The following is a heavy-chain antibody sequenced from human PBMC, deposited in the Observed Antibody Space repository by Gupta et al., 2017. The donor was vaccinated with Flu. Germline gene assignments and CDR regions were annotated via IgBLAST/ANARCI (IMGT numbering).Heavy chain of an antibody. CDR1: GLNFDGYT. CDR2: IRIKAFGWTS. D-gene: IGHD3-3*01. V-gene: IGHV3-49*03. CDR3: TREIFDARTVLSKGLRGVFWFDP. Sequence: EVQLLESGGAFVQPGRSLRLSCTTSGLNFDGYTMGLFRQAPGKGLEWVGYIRIKAFGWTSEYATSVKGRFTLSRDDSKDIAYLQMNNLKSEDTAMYYCTREIFDARTVLSKGLRGVFWFDPWGQGTRVTVSS. J-gene: IGHJ5*02.